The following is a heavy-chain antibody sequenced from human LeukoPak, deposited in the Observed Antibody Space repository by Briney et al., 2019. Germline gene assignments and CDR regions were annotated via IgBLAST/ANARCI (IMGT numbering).Heavy chain of an antibody. CDR2: IYYSGST. CDR1: GGSISSYY. Sequence: SETLSLTCTVSGGSISSYYWSWIRQPPGKGLEWIGYIYYSGSTNYNPSLKSRVTIPVDTSKKQFSLKLSSVTAADTAVYYCARHSEVYAPLDYWGQGTLVTVSS. J-gene: IGHJ4*02. CDR3: ARHSEVYAPLDY. D-gene: IGHD2-8*01. V-gene: IGHV4-59*08.